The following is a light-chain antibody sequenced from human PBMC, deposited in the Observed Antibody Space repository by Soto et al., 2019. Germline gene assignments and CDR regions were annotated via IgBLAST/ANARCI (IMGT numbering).Light chain of an antibody. CDR3: LQDYNYTWT. J-gene: IGKJ1*01. Sequence: TQSPSSLSASVGDRVTITCRASQAIRNDLGWYQQKPAKAPKIMIYAASSLQSGVPSRFSGSGSGTDFTLTISSLQPEDFETYYCLQDYNYTWTFGQGTKVDIK. CDR2: AAS. V-gene: IGKV1-6*01. CDR1: QAIRND.